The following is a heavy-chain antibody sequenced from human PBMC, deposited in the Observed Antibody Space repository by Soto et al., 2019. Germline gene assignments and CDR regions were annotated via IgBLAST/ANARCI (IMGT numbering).Heavy chain of an antibody. V-gene: IGHV3-23*01. CDR3: AKDLKYQLLSFDY. CDR2: ISGSGGST. J-gene: IGHJ4*02. Sequence: GGSLRLSCAASGFTFSSYAMTWVRQAPGKGLEWVSGISGSGGSTYSADSVKGRFTISRDNSKNTLYLQMNSLRAEDTAVYYCAKDLKYQLLSFDYWGQGTLVTVSS. CDR1: GFTFSSYA. D-gene: IGHD2-2*01.